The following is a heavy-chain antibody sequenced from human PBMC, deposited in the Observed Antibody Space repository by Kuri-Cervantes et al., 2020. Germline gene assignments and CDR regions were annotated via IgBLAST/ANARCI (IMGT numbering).Heavy chain of an antibody. CDR3: ARAIAVAGAFDI. CDR2: ISWNSGSI. J-gene: IGHJ3*02. Sequence: GGSLRLSCAASGFTFDDYAMHWVRRAPGKGLAWVSGISWNSGSIGYADSVKGRFTISRDNSKSTLYLQMNSLRPEDTALYYCARAIAVAGAFDIWGQGTMVTVSS. D-gene: IGHD6-19*01. CDR1: GFTFDDYA. V-gene: IGHV3-9*01.